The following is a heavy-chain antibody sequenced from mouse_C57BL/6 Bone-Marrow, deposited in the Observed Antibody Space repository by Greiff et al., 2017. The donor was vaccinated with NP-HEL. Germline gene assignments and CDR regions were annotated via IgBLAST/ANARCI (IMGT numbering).Heavy chain of an antibody. J-gene: IGHJ2*01. D-gene: IGHD6-1*01. CDR3: ARWRSAFYFDY. CDR2: INPGSGGT. CDR1: GYAFTNYL. Sequence: VQLQQSGAELVRPGTSVKVSCKASGYAFTNYLIEWVKQRPGQGLEWIGVINPGSGGTNYNEKFKGKATLTADKSSSTAYMQLSSLTSEDSAVYFCARWRSAFYFDYWGQGTTLTVSS. V-gene: IGHV1-54*01.